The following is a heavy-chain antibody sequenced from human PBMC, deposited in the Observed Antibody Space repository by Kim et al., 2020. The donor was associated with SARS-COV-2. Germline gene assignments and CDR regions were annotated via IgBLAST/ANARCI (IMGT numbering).Heavy chain of an antibody. CDR3: ARDFEAGGDYIYYYFGMDV. CDR1: GFTFSSYS. Sequence: GGSLRLSCAASGFTFSSYSMNWVRQAPGKRLEWVATISSTGNNKYYTDSMKGRFTISRDNSKNTLFLQMVTLRPEDTAVYYCARDFEAGGDYIYYYFGMDVWRQGTTVTVSS. V-gene: IGHV3-30*03. J-gene: IGHJ6*02. D-gene: IGHD4-17*01. CDR2: ISSTGNNK.